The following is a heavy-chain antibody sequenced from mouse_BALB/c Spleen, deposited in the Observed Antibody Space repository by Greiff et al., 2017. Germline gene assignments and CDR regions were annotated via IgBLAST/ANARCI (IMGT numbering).Heavy chain of an antibody. V-gene: IGHV2-2*02. CDR3: ARRGLLLYAMDY. Sequence: VMLVESGPGLVQPSQSLSITCTVSGFSLTSYGVHWVRQSPGKGLEWLGVIWSGGSTDYNAAFISRLSISKDNSKSQVFFKMNSLQANDTAIYYCARRGLLLYAMDYWGQGTSVTVSS. J-gene: IGHJ4*01. CDR2: IWSGGST. D-gene: IGHD2-3*01. CDR1: GFSLTSYG.